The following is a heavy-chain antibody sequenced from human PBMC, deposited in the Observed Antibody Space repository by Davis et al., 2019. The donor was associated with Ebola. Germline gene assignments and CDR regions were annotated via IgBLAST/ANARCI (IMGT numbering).Heavy chain of an antibody. Sequence: GESLKISCAASGFAFDDFGMSWVRQAPGRGLEWVAGINWNGASTGYAVSLKYRFIISRDNAKNSLYLQINSLGADDTALYHCARSDSGGNWYFDLWGRGTLVTVSS. J-gene: IGHJ2*01. CDR1: GFAFDDFG. D-gene: IGHD4-17*01. CDR3: ARSDSGGNWYFDL. V-gene: IGHV3-20*01. CDR2: INWNGAST.